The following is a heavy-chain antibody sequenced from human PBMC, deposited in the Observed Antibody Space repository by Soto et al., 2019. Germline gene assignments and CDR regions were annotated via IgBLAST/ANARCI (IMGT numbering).Heavy chain of an antibody. CDR3: ASALTYYYDSSGPDTIENPYYFDY. Sequence: PGESLKISCKGSGYSFTSYWIGWVRQMPGKGLEWMGIIYPGDSDTRYSPSFQGQVTISADKSISTAYLQWSSLKASDTAMYYCASALTYYYDSSGPDTIENPYYFDYWGQGTLVTVST. D-gene: IGHD3-22*01. V-gene: IGHV5-51*01. CDR2: IYPGDSDT. CDR1: GYSFTSYW. J-gene: IGHJ4*02.